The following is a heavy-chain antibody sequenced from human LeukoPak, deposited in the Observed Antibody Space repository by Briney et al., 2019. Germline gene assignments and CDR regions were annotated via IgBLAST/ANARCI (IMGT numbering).Heavy chain of an antibody. CDR1: GYTFTSYG. D-gene: IGHD1-26*01. Sequence: ASVKVSCKASGYTFTSYGISWVRQAPGQGLEWMGWISAYNGNANYAQKLQGRVTMTTDKSTSTTYMQLRSLRSDDTAVYYCARELGPNYSNWFDPWGEGTLVTVSS. V-gene: IGHV1-18*01. CDR3: ARELGPNYSNWFDP. CDR2: ISAYNGNA. J-gene: IGHJ5*02.